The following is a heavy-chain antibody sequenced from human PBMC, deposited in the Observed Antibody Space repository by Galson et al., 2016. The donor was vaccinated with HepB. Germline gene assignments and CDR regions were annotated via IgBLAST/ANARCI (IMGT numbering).Heavy chain of an antibody. CDR1: GFTFSNYG. D-gene: IGHD3-9*01. CDR2: ISYDGRNK. J-gene: IGHJ1*01. Sequence: SLRLSCAASGFTFSNYGMHWVRQAPGKGLEWLAVISYDGRNKYYADSVKGRLTISRENSKDTLLMEMKSLRGEDTAVYYCARVIRVLRNFETFPAGGGFFQNWGQGTLVIVSS. CDR3: ARVIRVLRNFETFPAGGGFFQN. V-gene: IGHV3-33*01.